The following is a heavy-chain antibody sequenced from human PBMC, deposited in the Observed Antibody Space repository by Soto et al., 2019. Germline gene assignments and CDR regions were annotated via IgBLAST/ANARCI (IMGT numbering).Heavy chain of an antibody. J-gene: IGHJ6*03. Sequence: GGSLRLSCAASGFTFSSYAMSWVRQAPGKGLEWVSAISGSGGSTYYADSVKGRFTISRDNSKNTLYLQMNSLRAEDTAVYYCAVMVRGATDYYYYYYMDVWGKGTTVTVSS. CDR1: GFTFSSYA. CDR3: AVMVRGATDYYYYYYMDV. V-gene: IGHV3-23*01. CDR2: ISGSGGST. D-gene: IGHD3-10*01.